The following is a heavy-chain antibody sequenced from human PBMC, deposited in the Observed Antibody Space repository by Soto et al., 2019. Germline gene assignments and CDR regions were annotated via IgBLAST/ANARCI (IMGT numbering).Heavy chain of an antibody. D-gene: IGHD5-18*01. V-gene: IGHV1-24*01. J-gene: IGHJ6*02. CDR3: STADTVLARYGMDV. CDR1: GYTLTELS. CDR2: FDPEDGET. Sequence: GASVKLSCKVSGYTLTELSMHCVRQAPGKGLEWMGGFDPEDGETIYAQKFQGRVTMTEDTSTDTAYMELSSLRSEDTAVYYCSTADTVLARYGMDVWGQGTTVTVSS.